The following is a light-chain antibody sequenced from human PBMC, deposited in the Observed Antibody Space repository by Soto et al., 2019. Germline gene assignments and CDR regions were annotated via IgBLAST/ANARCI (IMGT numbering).Light chain of an antibody. CDR2: DAS. V-gene: IGKV3-20*01. Sequence: EIVLTQSPGTLSLSPGERATLSCMASQRISSRYLAWYQQKPGQAPRLLIYDASSRATGIPNRFSGSGSGTHFTLTISRLEPEDFAVYYCQQYGSLWTFGQGTKGDNK. CDR3: QQYGSLWT. CDR1: QRISSRY. J-gene: IGKJ1*01.